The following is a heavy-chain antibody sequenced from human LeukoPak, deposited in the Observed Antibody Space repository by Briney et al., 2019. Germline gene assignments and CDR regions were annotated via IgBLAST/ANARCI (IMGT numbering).Heavy chain of an antibody. CDR3: AKAPHVVVVVAEAFDI. J-gene: IGHJ3*02. V-gene: IGHV3-30*18. CDR2: ISYDGSNK. D-gene: IGHD2-15*01. Sequence: GRSLRLACAASGFTFSSYGMHWVSQAPGKGLEGVTVISYDGSNKYYADSVKGRFTISRDNSKNTLYLQMNSLRAEDTAVYYCAKAPHVVVVVAEAFDIWGQGTMVTVSS. CDR1: GFTFSSYG.